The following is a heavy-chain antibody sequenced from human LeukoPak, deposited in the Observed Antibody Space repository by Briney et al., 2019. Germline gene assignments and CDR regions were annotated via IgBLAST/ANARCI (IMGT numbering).Heavy chain of an antibody. J-gene: IGHJ5*02. Sequence: SETLSLTCTVSGGSISTYYWSWIRQPPGKGLEWIGYIHYIGTTNYNPSLKSRVTMSVDTSKNQFSLKLSSVTAADTAVYFCARHLGGGNSANWFDPWGQGTPVTVSS. CDR2: IHYIGTT. CDR1: GGSISTYY. CDR3: ARHLGGGNSANWFDP. V-gene: IGHV4-59*08. D-gene: IGHD4-23*01.